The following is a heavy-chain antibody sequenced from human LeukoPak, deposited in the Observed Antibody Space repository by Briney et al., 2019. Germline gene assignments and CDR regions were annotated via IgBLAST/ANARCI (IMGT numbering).Heavy chain of an antibody. J-gene: IGHJ6*03. Sequence: PGGSLRLSCAASGFTFSSYAMSWVRQAPGKGLEWVSAISGSGGSTYYADSVKGRFTISRDNSKNTLYLQMNSLRAEDTAVYYCAKPPAAGTYYYYMDVWGKGTTVTVSS. CDR1: GFTFSSYA. CDR3: AKPPAAGTYYYYMDV. V-gene: IGHV3-23*01. CDR2: ISGSGGST. D-gene: IGHD6-13*01.